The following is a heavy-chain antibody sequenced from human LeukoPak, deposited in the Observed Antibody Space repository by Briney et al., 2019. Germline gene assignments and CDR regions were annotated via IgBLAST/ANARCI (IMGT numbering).Heavy chain of an antibody. CDR3: ARGNTAMVRSYFDY. V-gene: IGHV3-21*01. CDR2: ISSSTGYI. D-gene: IGHD5-18*01. CDR1: GFTFSYSS. Sequence: GGSLRLSCAASGFTFSYSSMNWVRQAPGKGVEWVSSISSSTGYIYYADSVKGRFTISRDNAKNSLYLQMNSLRAEDTAVYYCARGNTAMVRSYFDYWGLGTLVTVSS. J-gene: IGHJ4*02.